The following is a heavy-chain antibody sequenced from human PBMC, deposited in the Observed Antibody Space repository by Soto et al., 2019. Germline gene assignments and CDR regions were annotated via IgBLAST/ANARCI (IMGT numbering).Heavy chain of an antibody. CDR3: ARDGDRVTARH. V-gene: IGHV1-69*01. J-gene: IGHJ4*02. D-gene: IGHD7-27*01. Sequence: QVQVVQSGAEVTQPGSSVKVSCKVSGGTFSTYSISWVRQAPGQGLEWVGGIIPIFGAAKHAQKFQGRVTITAGDSQSTVYKELSGLRSEDTAVDFCARDGDRVTARHWGQGTLVTVSS. CDR1: GGTFSTYS. CDR2: IIPIFGAA.